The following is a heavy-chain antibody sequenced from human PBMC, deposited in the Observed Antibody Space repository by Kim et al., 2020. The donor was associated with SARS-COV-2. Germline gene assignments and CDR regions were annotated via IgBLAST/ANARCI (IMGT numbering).Heavy chain of an antibody. D-gene: IGHD4-17*01. CDR2: K. CDR3: ARVTTHQGLDY. J-gene: IGHJ4*02. Sequence: KHQRTTLKTRLTISKDTSKNQVVLTMTNMDPVDTATYYCARVTTHQGLDYWGQGTLVTVSS. V-gene: IGHV2-70*19.